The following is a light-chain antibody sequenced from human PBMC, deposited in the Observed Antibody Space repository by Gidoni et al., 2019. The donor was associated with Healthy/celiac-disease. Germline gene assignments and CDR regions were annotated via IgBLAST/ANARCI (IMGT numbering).Light chain of an antibody. J-gene: IGLJ1*01. CDR3: QSADSSGTPYV. Sequence: SYELPQPPSASVSPGQTARITCSGDALPKQYAYWYQQKPGQAPVLVIYKDSERPSGIPERFSGSSSGTTVTLTISGVQAEDEADYYCQSADSSGTPYVFGTGTKVTVL. CDR2: KDS. CDR1: ALPKQY. V-gene: IGLV3-25*03.